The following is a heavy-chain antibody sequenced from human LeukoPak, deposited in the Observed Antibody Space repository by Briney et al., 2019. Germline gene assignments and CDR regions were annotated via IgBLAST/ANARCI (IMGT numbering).Heavy chain of an antibody. D-gene: IGHD3-22*01. Sequence: GASVKVSCKASGYTFINYNINWVRQATGQGLEWMGWMNPNSGNTGYAQKFQGRVTMTRNTSISTAYMELSSLRSEDTAVYYCARAPASIVVHAFDIWGQGTMVTVSS. CDR3: ARAPASIVVHAFDI. V-gene: IGHV1-8*02. J-gene: IGHJ3*02. CDR1: GYTFINYN. CDR2: MNPNSGNT.